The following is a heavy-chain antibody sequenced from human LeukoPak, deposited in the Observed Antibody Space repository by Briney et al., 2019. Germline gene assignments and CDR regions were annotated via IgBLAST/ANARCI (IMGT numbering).Heavy chain of an antibody. Sequence: SETLSLTCTVSGVSINGYYWSWIRQPPGKALEWIAYIYPGGGTNYNPSLKSRATISVDTSKNQFSLKLDSVTAADTAVYYCARHYGSGTYPLDYWGQGTLVTVSS. CDR2: IYPGGGT. D-gene: IGHD3-10*01. CDR3: ARHYGSGTYPLDY. J-gene: IGHJ4*02. CDR1: GVSINGYY. V-gene: IGHV4-4*08.